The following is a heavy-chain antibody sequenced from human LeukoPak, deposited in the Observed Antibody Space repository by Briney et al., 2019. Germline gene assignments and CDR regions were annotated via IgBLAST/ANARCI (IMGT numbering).Heavy chain of an antibody. CDR1: GFSLSTSGMC. CDR2: IDWDDDK. J-gene: IGHJ4*02. V-gene: IGHV2-70*11. Sequence: SGPTLVNPTQTLTLTCTFSGFSLSTSGMCVNWIRQPPGKALEWLARIDWDDDKHYSTSLKTRLTISKDTSKNQVVLTMTNMDPVDTATYYCARIRPNSGSYYYFDYWGQGTLVTVSS. CDR3: ARIRPNSGSYYYFDY. D-gene: IGHD1-26*01.